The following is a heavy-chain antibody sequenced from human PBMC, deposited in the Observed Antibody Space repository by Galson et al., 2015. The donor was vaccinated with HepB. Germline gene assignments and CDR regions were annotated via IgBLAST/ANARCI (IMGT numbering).Heavy chain of an antibody. CDR1: GYTFTDYG. V-gene: IGHV1-18*01. CDR3: ARGAWMDV. CDR2: ISNHNGNT. J-gene: IGHJ6*02. D-gene: IGHD3-16*01. Sequence: SVKVSCKASGYTFTDYGITWVRQAPGQGLEWMGWISNHNGNTNYAQKVQGRVTMTTDTSTNTAYMELRSLRSDDTAVYYCARGAWMDVWGQGTTVTVSS.